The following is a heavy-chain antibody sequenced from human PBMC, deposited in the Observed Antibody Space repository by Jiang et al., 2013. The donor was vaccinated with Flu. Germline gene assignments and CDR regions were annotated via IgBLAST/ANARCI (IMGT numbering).Heavy chain of an antibody. CDR2: ISPGADVT. CDR3: VKGGDLGTYTFDM. J-gene: IGHJ3*02. CDR1: GFTFNNYF. Sequence: EVQLLESGGALVQAGGSLRLPCAASGFTFNNYFMTWVRQGPEKGLEWVSTISPGADVTFYADSVRGRFTISRDNSKNMVYLQMNNLRAEDTAIYFCVKGGDLGTYTFDMWGQGTVVTVSS. V-gene: IGHV3-23*01. D-gene: IGHD3-16*01.